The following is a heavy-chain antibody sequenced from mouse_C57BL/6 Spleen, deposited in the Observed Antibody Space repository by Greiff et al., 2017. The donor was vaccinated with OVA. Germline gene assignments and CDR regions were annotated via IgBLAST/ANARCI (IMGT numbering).Heavy chain of an antibody. CDR3: ARRQGYYGSSYYYAMDY. CDR2: ISSGSSTI. CDR1: GFTFSDYG. V-gene: IGHV5-17*01. D-gene: IGHD1-1*01. J-gene: IGHJ4*01. Sequence: DVKLVESGGGLVKPGGSLKLSCAASGFTFSDYGMHWVRQAPEKGLEWVAYISSGSSTIYYADTVKGRFTISRDNAKNTLFLQMTSLRSEDTAMYYCARRQGYYGSSYYYAMDYWGQGTSVTVSS.